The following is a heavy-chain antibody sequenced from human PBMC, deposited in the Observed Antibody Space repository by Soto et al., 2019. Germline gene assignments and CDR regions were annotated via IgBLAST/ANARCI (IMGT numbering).Heavy chain of an antibody. V-gene: IGHV4-34*01. Sequence: QVQLQQWGAGLLKPSETLSLTCALYGGSFSGYYWSWIRQPPGKGLEWIGEINHSGRTNYNPSLKRRATISVDTYKNQFSLKLSSVTAADTAVYYCARGGGTRGDYYYYMDVWGKGTTVTVSS. D-gene: IGHD3-10*01. CDR1: GGSFSGYY. CDR3: ARGGGTRGDYYYYMDV. J-gene: IGHJ6*03. CDR2: INHSGRT.